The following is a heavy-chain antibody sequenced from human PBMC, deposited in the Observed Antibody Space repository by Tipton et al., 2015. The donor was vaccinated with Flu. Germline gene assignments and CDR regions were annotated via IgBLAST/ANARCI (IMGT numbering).Heavy chain of an antibody. CDR1: GASFTNSY. Sequence: TLSLTCTVSGASFTNSYWTWIRQPPGKPLEWIANVFSDGTTNYSPSLKSRLTISVDTSKNQISLNVNSVTAADSALYFCARGCGSTSCYNNYFDSWGQGTRVIVSS. V-gene: IGHV4-59*01. J-gene: IGHJ5*01. D-gene: IGHD2-2*02. CDR2: VFSDGTT. CDR3: ARGCGSTSCYNNYFDS.